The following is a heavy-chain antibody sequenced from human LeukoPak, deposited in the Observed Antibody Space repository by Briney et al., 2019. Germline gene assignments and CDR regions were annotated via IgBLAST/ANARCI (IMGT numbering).Heavy chain of an antibody. J-gene: IGHJ6*02. CDR3: VRAPPYSSASWGYYGMDV. CDR1: GLTLSRYD. Sequence: GGSLRLSCAASGLTLSRYDMHWVRQATGEGLEWVSAIGTRGDTYYAGSVKGRFTMSRENAKNSLYLQMNGLSAGDTAVYYCVRAPPYSSASWGYYGMDVWGQGTTVTVSS. V-gene: IGHV3-13*01. D-gene: IGHD6-19*01. CDR2: IGTRGDT.